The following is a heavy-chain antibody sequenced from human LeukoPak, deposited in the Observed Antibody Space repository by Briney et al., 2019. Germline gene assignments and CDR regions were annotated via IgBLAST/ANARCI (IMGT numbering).Heavy chain of an antibody. V-gene: IGHV3-23*01. Sequence: GGSLRLSCAASGFSFSSYAMSWVRQAPGKGLEWVSSISGSGGNKYYAGSVKGRFTVSRDNSKNTLYMQTNSLRAEDTAVDYRAKEAQYHHGHGPFDFWGQGTLVSVPS. D-gene: IGHD1-14*01. CDR3: AKEAQYHHGHGPFDF. J-gene: IGHJ4*02. CDR2: ISGSGGNK. CDR1: GFSFSSYA.